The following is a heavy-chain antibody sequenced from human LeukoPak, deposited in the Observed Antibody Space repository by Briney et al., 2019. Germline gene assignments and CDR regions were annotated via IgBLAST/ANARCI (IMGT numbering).Heavy chain of an antibody. J-gene: IGHJ6*02. D-gene: IGHD3-22*01. CDR3: ARTYYYDSSGYYPHYGMDV. Sequence: PSETLSLTCAVSGGSISSGGYSWSWIRQPPGKGLEWIGYIYHSGSTYYNPSLKSRVTISVDRSKNQFSLKLSSVTAADTAVYYCARTYYYDSSGYYPHYGMDVWGQGTTVTVSS. V-gene: IGHV4-30-2*01. CDR1: GGSISSGGYS. CDR2: IYHSGST.